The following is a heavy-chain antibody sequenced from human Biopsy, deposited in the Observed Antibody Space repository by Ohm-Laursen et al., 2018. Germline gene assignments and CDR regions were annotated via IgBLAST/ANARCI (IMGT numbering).Heavy chain of an antibody. J-gene: IGHJ3*02. V-gene: IGHV3-7*03. D-gene: IGHD5-24*01. Sequence: SLRLSCAASGFTFSDYWMGWVRQAPGKGLEWVANIKQDGNGKYYVDSVMGRFTISRDNGKNSLYLQMNSLRAEDTALYYCAKGQAPDGYNYAFDIWGQGTMLTVSS. CDR2: IKQDGNGK. CDR1: GFTFSDYW. CDR3: AKGQAPDGYNYAFDI.